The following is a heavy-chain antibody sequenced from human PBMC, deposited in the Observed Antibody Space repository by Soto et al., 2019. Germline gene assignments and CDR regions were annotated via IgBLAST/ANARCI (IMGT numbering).Heavy chain of an antibody. D-gene: IGHD1-1*01. CDR2: LYDVDGS. J-gene: IGHJ3*01. V-gene: IGHV3-53*01. CDR1: GLTISGXKY. Sequence: DVQLVESGGGLIQPXESLRLSCAAFGLTISGXKYVAWVRXAPGKGLEWVSALYDVDGSFYADSVTGRFTTSSDSSKTTVYLQMNDLRPDDTAVYYCATWHEREHAFDVWGQGTTVTISS. CDR3: ATWHEREHAFDV.